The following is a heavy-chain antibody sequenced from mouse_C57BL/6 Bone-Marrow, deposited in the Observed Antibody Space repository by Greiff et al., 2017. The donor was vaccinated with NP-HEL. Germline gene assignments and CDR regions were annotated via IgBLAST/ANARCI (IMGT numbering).Heavy chain of an antibody. CDR2: IYPSDSET. D-gene: IGHD1-1*01. CDR3: ARCDYYGSSYWYFEV. Sequence: QVQLQQPGAELVRPGSSVKLSCKASGYTFTSYWMDWVKQRPGQGLEWIGNIYPSDSETHYNQKFKDKATLTVDKSSSTASMQLSSLTSEDSAVYYCARCDYYGSSYWYFEVWGTGTTVTGSA. V-gene: IGHV1-61*01. CDR1: GYTFTSYW. J-gene: IGHJ1*03.